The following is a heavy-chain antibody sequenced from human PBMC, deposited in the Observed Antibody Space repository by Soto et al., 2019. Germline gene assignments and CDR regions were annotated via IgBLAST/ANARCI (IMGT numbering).Heavy chain of an antibody. CDR3: ARVLGGSGSPVDY. Sequence: HPGGSLRLSCAVSGITFSSFAMSWVRQAPGKGLEWVSTIRGSGDSTYYGDSVKGRFTISRDNSKNTLYLQMNSLRAEDTAVYYCARVLGGSGSPVDYWGQGTLVTVSS. CDR2: IRGSGDST. V-gene: IGHV3-23*01. D-gene: IGHD2-15*01. J-gene: IGHJ4*02. CDR1: GITFSSFA.